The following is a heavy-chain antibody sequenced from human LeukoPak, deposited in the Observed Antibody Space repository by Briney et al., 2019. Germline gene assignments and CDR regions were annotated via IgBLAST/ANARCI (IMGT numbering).Heavy chain of an antibody. CDR1: GGSFSGYY. CDR3: ARGDIVVVPAAMDAASWFDP. CDR2: INHSGST. V-gene: IGHV4-34*01. J-gene: IGHJ5*02. Sequence: PSETLSLTCAVYGGSFSGYYWSWIRQPPGKGLEWIGEINHSGSTNYNPSLKSRVTISVDTSKNQFSLKLSSVTAADTAVYYCARGDIVVVPAAMDAASWFDPWGQGTLVTVSS. D-gene: IGHD2-2*01.